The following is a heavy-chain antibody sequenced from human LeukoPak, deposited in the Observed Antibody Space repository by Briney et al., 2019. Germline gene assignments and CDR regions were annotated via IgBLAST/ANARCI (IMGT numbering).Heavy chain of an antibody. CDR1: GFSVSTNY. J-gene: IGHJ6*02. CDR2: IYSDGST. CDR3: AREAYYGMDV. Sequence: GGSLRLSCAASGFSVSTNYMNWVRQAPGKGLERVSVIYSDGSTYYADSVRGRFTISRDNSKNTPYLQMNSLRAEDTAVYYCAREAYYGMDVWGQGTTVTVSS. V-gene: IGHV3-66*01.